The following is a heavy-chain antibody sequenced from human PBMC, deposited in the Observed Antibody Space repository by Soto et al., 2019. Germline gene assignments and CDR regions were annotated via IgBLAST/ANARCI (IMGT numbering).Heavy chain of an antibody. D-gene: IGHD6-6*01. CDR2: IYSAGST. Sequence: GGSLRLSCAVSGLTVSRTQMSWVRQAPGKGLRWVSVIYSAGSTYYANAVKGRFTISRDISENKIFLELNGLTVDDTAVYYCARAREPEYSSSIFFDYWGRGTVVTVSS. CDR3: ARAREPEYSSSIFFDY. J-gene: IGHJ4*01. V-gene: IGHV3-53*01. CDR1: GLTVSRTQ.